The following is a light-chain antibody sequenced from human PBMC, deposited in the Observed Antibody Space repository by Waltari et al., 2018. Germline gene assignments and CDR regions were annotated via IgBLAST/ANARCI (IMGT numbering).Light chain of an antibody. J-gene: IGLJ2*01. CDR1: SSDVVGYNY. Sequence: QSALTQPRSVSGSPGQSVTIFCTGRSSDVVGYNYVFWFQQHPGKAPKVMIYDFYNRPSVVPDRFSGYKSGNTASLIISGLHADDEADYYCCSYAGSSFVVFGGGTKLTVL. V-gene: IGLV2-11*01. CDR3: CSYAGSSFVV. CDR2: DFY.